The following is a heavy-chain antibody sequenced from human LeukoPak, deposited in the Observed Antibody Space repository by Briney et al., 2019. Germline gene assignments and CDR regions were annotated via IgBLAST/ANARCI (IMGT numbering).Heavy chain of an antibody. CDR3: AKYYSDSSGYGFPDY. V-gene: IGHV3-23*01. D-gene: IGHD3-22*01. Sequence: GGSLRLSCAASGFTFSSYAMSWVRQAPGKGLEWVSAISGSGGSTYYGDSVKGRITISRDNSKSTLYLQMNSLRAEDTAVYYCAKYYSDSSGYGFPDYWGQGTLVTVSS. CDR1: GFTFSSYA. J-gene: IGHJ4*02. CDR2: ISGSGGST.